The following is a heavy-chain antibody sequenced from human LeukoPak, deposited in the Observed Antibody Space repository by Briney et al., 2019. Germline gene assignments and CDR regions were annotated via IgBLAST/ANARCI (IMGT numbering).Heavy chain of an antibody. J-gene: IGHJ4*02. D-gene: IGHD7-27*01. CDR3: ARALGNSTGDY. V-gene: IGHV3-7*04. CDR2: IKHDGSEK. CDR1: GFTFNIFW. Sequence: GGSLRLSCAASGFTFNIFWMSWVRQAPGKGLEWVANIKHDGSEKYYVDSVKGRFTISRDNAKNSLILQMDSLIGEDTAVYYCARALGNSTGDYWGQGTLVTVSS.